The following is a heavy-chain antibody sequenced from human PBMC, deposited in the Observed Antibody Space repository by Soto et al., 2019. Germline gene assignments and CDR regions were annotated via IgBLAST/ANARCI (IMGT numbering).Heavy chain of an antibody. CDR1: GGSFSGYY. CDR3: ARGAGDQGY. CDR2: INHSGST. D-gene: IGHD3-16*01. Sequence: SETLSLTCAVYGGSFSGYYWSWIRQPPGKGLEWIGEINHSGSTNYNPSLKSRGTVSVDTTKNQFSLKLSSVTAADTAVYYGARGAGDQGYWGQGTLVTVSS. V-gene: IGHV4-34*01. J-gene: IGHJ4*02.